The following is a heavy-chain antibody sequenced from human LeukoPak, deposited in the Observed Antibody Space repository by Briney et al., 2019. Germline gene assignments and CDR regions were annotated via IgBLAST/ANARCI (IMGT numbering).Heavy chain of an antibody. CDR1: GFIFSSYN. V-gene: IGHV3-30*18. Sequence: QPGRSLRLSCAASGFIFSSYNMHWVRQAPGKGLEWVAAILYDGSKKYYADSVKGRFSVYRDNSNYTLYMELNSLRAEDTAVYYCVKLLYDSSGYYQRYFDSWGQGTLVTVSS. J-gene: IGHJ4*02. D-gene: IGHD3-22*01. CDR2: ILYDGSKK. CDR3: VKLLYDSSGYYQRYFDS.